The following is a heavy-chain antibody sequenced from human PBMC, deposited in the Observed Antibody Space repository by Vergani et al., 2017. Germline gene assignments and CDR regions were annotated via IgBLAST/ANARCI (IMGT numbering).Heavy chain of an antibody. CDR2: INHSGST. J-gene: IGHJ4*02. CDR1: GGSFSGYY. CDR3: ARRSIAVAGTPFDY. Sequence: QVQLQQWGAGLLKPSETLSLTCAVYGGSFSGYYWSWIRQPPGKGLEWIGEINHSGSTNYNPSLKSRVTISVDTSKNQFSLKLSSVTAVDTAVYYCARRSIAVAGTPFDYWGQGTLVTVSS. D-gene: IGHD6-19*01. V-gene: IGHV4-34*01.